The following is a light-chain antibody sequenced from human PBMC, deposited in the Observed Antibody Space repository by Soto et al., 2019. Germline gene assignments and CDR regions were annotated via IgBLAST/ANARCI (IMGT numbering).Light chain of an antibody. J-gene: IGLJ1*01. V-gene: IGLV1-44*01. CDR3: ASWDDSLTGLYV. Sequence: QSVRTQPPSVSGTPGQRVTISCSGGSSNIGSGTVNWYQQLPGTAPKLLIYNNNQRPSGVPDRFSGSKSGTSGSLAISGLQSEDEADYYCASWDDSLTGLYVFGTGTKVTVL. CDR2: NNN. CDR1: SSNIGSGT.